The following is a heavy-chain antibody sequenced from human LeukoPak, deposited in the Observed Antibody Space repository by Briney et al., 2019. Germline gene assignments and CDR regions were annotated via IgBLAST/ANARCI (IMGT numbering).Heavy chain of an antibody. V-gene: IGHV3-30*04. CDR3: ARDYPGGGLDY. J-gene: IGHJ4*02. Sequence: PGGSLRLSCVATGFTFSGYAMDWVRQAPGKGLEWLTFLSCDGSNKQYLDSVKGRFTVSRDNSKKTLYLQMNNLTVEDTAVYYCARDYPGGGLDYWGQGILVSVSS. CDR2: LSCDGSNK. D-gene: IGHD3-16*01. CDR1: GFTFSGYA.